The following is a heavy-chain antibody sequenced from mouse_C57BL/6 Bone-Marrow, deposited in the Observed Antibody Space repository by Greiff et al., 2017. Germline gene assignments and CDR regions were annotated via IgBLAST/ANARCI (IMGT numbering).Heavy chain of an antibody. V-gene: IGHV1-4*01. CDR3: ARGYYGSSSWFAY. CDR2: INPSSGYT. J-gene: IGHJ3*01. CDR1: GYTFTSYT. Sequence: VQLQESGAELARPGASVKMSCKASGYTFTSYTMHWVKQRPGQGLEWIGYINPSSGYTKYNQKFKDKATLTADKSSSTAYMQLSSLTSEDSAVYYCARGYYGSSSWFAYWGQGTLVTVSA. D-gene: IGHD1-1*01.